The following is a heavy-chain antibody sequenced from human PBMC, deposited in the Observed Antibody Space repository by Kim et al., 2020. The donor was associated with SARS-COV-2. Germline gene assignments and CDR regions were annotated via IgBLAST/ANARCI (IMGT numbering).Heavy chain of an antibody. Sequence: ASVKVSCKASGSTFRNHAMHWVRQAPGQRLEWMGWINGYNGNTIVSEKFQGRVTINRDTSAGIVYMELNSLRSEDTAVYYCARDRLFYGMDVWGQGTTV. J-gene: IGHJ6*02. CDR1: GSTFRNHA. V-gene: IGHV1-3*01. CDR2: INGYNGNT. CDR3: ARDRLFYGMDV.